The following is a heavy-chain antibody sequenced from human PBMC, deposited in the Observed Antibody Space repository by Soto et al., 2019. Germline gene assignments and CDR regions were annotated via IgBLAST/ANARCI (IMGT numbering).Heavy chain of an antibody. CDR1: GFTFSNYA. J-gene: IGHJ3*02. CDR3: ARAAAGYAFDI. D-gene: IGHD6-13*01. Sequence: SGFTFSNYAMNWFRQATGKGLEWVSAIGTAGDTYYPGSVKGRFTISRENAKNSLYLQMNSLRAGDTAVYYCARAAAGYAFDIWGQGTMVTVSS. CDR2: IGTAGDT. V-gene: IGHV3-13*04.